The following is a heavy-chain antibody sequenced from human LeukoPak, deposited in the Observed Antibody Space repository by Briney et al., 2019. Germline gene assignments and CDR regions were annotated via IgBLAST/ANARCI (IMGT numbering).Heavy chain of an antibody. V-gene: IGHV4-34*01. Sequence: SETPSLTCAVYGGSFSGYYWSWIRQPPGKGLEWIGEINHSGSTYYNPSLKSRVTISVDTSKNQFSLKLTSVTAADTAVYYCARIHYDSSGFLGYWGQGTLVTVSS. CDR1: GGSFSGYY. CDR3: ARIHYDSSGFLGY. CDR2: INHSGST. J-gene: IGHJ4*02. D-gene: IGHD3-22*01.